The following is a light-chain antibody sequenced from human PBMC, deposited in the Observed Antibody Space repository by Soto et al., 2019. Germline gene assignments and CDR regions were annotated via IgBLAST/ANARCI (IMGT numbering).Light chain of an antibody. CDR2: DAS. V-gene: IGKV3-11*01. CDR3: HQRINWPPIT. J-gene: IGKJ5*01. Sequence: EIVLTQSPATLSLSPGERATLSCRASQSVRNYLAWYQQKPGQAPRLLIYDASNRATGIPARFSGSGSGTDFILTISSIEPEDFAVYYCHQRINWPPITFGQGTRLEIK. CDR1: QSVRNY.